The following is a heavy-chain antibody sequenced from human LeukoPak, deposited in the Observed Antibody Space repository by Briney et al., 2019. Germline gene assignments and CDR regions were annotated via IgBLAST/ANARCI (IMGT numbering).Heavy chain of an antibody. D-gene: IGHD6-19*01. CDR3: ARDLAVYSSGWNS. V-gene: IGHV3-66*01. Sequence: GGSLRLSCAASGFTVSSNYMSWVRQAPGKGVEWVSVIYSGGSTYYADSVKGRFTISRDNSKNTLYLQMNSPRAEDTAVYYCARDLAVYSSGWNSWGQGTLVTVSS. CDR2: IYSGGST. CDR1: GFTVSSNY. J-gene: IGHJ4*02.